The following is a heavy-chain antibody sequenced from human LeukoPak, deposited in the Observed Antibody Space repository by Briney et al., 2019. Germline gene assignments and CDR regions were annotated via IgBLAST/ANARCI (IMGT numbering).Heavy chain of an antibody. CDR2: IYPGDSDT. Sequence: GESLKISCKGSGCSFTSYWIGWVRQMPGKGLEWMGIIYPGDSDTRYSPSFQGQVTISADKSISTAYLQWSSLNASDTAMYYCARRGPGYCGGDCYSFDYWGQGTLVTVSS. CDR1: GCSFTSYW. CDR3: ARRGPGYCGGDCYSFDY. J-gene: IGHJ4*02. D-gene: IGHD2-21*02. V-gene: IGHV5-51*01.